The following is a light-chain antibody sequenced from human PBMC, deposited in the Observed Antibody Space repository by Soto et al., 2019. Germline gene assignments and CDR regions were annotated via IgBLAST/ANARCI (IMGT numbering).Light chain of an antibody. CDR1: QSISSW. Sequence: IQITPSPSTLSASVGDVVPLTFRASQSISSWLAWYQQKPGKAPKLLIYDASSLESGVPSRFSGSGSGTEFTLTISSLQPDDFATYYCQQYNSYPFTFGQGTRLEIK. CDR3: QQYNSYPFT. V-gene: IGKV1-5*01. CDR2: DAS. J-gene: IGKJ5*01.